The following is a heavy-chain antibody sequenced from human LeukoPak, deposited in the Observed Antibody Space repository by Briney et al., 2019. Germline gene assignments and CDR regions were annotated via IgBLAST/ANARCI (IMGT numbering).Heavy chain of an antibody. D-gene: IGHD3-9*01. CDR3: ARGVDFDWLLYYY. CDR1: GFTFSDYY. J-gene: IGHJ4*02. Sequence: GGSLRLPCAASGFTFSDYYMSWIRQAPGKGLEWVSYISSSSSYTNYADSVKGRFTISRDNAKNSLYLQMNSLRAEDTAVYYCARGVDFDWLLYYYWGQGTLVTVSS. V-gene: IGHV3-11*06. CDR2: ISSSSSYT.